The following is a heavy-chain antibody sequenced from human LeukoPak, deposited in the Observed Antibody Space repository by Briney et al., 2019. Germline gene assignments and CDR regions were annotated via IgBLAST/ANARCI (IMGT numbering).Heavy chain of an antibody. D-gene: IGHD3-22*01. J-gene: IGHJ4*02. V-gene: IGHV3-20*04. CDR3: NSYGRITMIPNNGDY. CDR1: GFTFSSYA. CDR2: INWNGGST. Sequence: PGGSLRLSCAASGFTFSSYAMSWVRQAPGKGLEWVSGINWNGGSTGYADSVKGRFTISRDNAKNTLYLQMNSLRAEDTAVYYCNSYGRITMIPNNGDYWGQGTLVTVSS.